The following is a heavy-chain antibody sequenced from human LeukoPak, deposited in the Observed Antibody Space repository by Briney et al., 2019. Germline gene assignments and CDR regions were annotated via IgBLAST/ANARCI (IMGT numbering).Heavy chain of an antibody. J-gene: IGHJ4*02. V-gene: IGHV1-18*01. CDR3: ARGRGSGWYSGTFDY. CDR1: GYTFTSYG. CDR2: ISAYNSNT. D-gene: IGHD6-19*01. Sequence: GASVKVSCKASGYTFTSYGISWVRQAPGQGLEWMGWISAYNSNTNYAQKLQGRVTMTTDTSTSTAYMELRSLRSDDTAVYYCARGRGSGWYSGTFDYWGQGTLVTVSS.